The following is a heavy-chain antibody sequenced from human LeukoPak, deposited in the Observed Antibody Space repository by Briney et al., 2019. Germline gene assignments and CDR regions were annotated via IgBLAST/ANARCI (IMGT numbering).Heavy chain of an antibody. J-gene: IGHJ4*02. Sequence: GGSLRLSCAASGFTVSSNYMSWVRQAPGKGLEWVSVIYSGGSTYYADSVKGRFTISRDNSKNTLFLQMNSLRAEDTAVYYCARLLPLGYYFDYWGQGTLVTVSS. CDR1: GFTVSSNY. V-gene: IGHV3-53*01. CDR3: ARLLPLGYYFDY. D-gene: IGHD2-15*01. CDR2: IYSGGST.